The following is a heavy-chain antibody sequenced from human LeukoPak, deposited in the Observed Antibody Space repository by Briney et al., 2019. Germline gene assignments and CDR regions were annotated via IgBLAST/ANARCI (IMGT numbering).Heavy chain of an antibody. Sequence: SGTLSLTCTVSGGSISSYYWSWIRQPPGKGLEWIGYIYYSGSTNYNPSLKSRVTISVDTSKNQFSLKLSSVTAADTAVYYCARVSPGYSSSWYVSYYYYGMDVWGQGTTVTVSS. CDR2: IYYSGST. J-gene: IGHJ6*02. V-gene: IGHV4-59*01. CDR3: ARVSPGYSSSWYVSYYYYGMDV. CDR1: GGSISSYY. D-gene: IGHD6-13*01.